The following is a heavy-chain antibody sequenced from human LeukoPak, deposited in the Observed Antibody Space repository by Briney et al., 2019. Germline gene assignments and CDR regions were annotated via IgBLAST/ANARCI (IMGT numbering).Heavy chain of an antibody. Sequence: PGRSLRLSCAVSGFIFSSYGMHWVRQAPGKGLEWLSYVSGSSSVIFYADSVEGRFTVSRDNAKNSLYLQMNSLRDEDTAVYYCARDMVPGQQLALHDYWGQGTLVTVSS. CDR2: VSGSSSVI. V-gene: IGHV3-48*02. D-gene: IGHD6-13*01. CDR1: GFIFSSYG. CDR3: ARDMVPGQQLALHDY. J-gene: IGHJ4*02.